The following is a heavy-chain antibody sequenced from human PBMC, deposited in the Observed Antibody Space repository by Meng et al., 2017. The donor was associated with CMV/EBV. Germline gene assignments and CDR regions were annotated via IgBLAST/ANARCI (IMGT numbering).Heavy chain of an antibody. V-gene: IGHV3-30-3*01. CDR2: MSYDGSNK. CDR3: AGGQTITMVRGVSYYYGMDV. J-gene: IGHJ6*02. CDR1: TFTFRTYA. D-gene: IGHD3-10*01. Sequence: GESLKISCTSSTFTFRTYAMHWVRQAPGKGLEWVAVMSYDGSNKYYADSVKGRFTISRDNSNNTLFLQMNSLRGEDTAVYYCAGGQTITMVRGVSYYYGMDVWGQGTTVTVSS.